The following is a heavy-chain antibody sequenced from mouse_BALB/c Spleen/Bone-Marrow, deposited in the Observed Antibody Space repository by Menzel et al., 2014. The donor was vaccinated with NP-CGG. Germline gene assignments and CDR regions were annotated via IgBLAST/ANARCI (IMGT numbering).Heavy chain of an antibody. CDR2: IDPANGNT. J-gene: IGHJ4*01. CDR1: GFDIKDTY. Sequence: VQLQQSGAELVKPGASVKLSCTVSGFDIKDTYMHWVKQRPEQGLEWIGRIDPANGNTKYDPKFQGKATITADTSSNTAYLQLSSLTSEDTAVYFCARAYYGNSPYAMDYWGQGTSVTVSS. D-gene: IGHD2-10*01. V-gene: IGHV14-3*02. CDR3: ARAYYGNSPYAMDY.